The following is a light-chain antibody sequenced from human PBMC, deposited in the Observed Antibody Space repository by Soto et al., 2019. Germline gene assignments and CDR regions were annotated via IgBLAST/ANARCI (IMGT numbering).Light chain of an antibody. V-gene: IGKV1-33*01. CDR3: QQYDNLQLT. J-gene: IGKJ4*01. CDR2: DAY. Sequence: DIQMTQSPSSLSASVGDRVTITCQASQDISNYLNWYQQKPGKAPKLLIYDAYNLETGVTSRFSGSGTGTDFTFTISSLQHEDSATYYCQQYDNLQLTFGGGTKVEIK. CDR1: QDISNY.